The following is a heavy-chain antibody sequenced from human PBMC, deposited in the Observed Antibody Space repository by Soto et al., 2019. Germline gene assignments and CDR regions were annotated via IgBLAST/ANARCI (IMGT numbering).Heavy chain of an antibody. CDR2: ISAYNGNT. V-gene: IGHV1-18*01. J-gene: IGHJ4*02. CDR1: GYTFPSYG. CDR3: ARGAWPPYYDSSGYDY. Sequence: ASVKVSCKASGYTFPSYGISWVRQAPGQGLEWMGWISAYNGNTNYAQKLQGRVTMTTDTSTSTAYMELRSLRSDDTAVYYCARGAWPPYYDSSGYDYWGQGTLVTVSS. D-gene: IGHD3-22*01.